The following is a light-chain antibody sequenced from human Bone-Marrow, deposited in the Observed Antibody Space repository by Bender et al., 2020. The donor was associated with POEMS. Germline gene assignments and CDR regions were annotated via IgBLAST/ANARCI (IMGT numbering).Light chain of an antibody. J-gene: IGLJ3*02. Sequence: QSALTQPASVSGSPGQSITISCTGTSSDVGTYDLVSWYQHHPGKAPKLMIYEVSKRPSGVSNRFSGSKSGNTASLTISGLQAADEADYFCCSYAGRDTWVFGGGTKLTVL. CDR2: EVS. V-gene: IGLV2-23*02. CDR3: CSYAGRDTWV. CDR1: SSDVGTYDL.